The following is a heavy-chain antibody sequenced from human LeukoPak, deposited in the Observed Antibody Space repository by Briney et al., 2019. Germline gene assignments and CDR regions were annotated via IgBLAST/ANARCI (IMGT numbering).Heavy chain of an antibody. CDR1: GYTFTSYY. Sequence: ASVKVSCKASGYTFTSYYMHWVRQAPGQGLEWMGIINPSGGSTNFAQKFQGRVTMTTDTSTNTAYMELRSLRSDDTAVYYCASWAGYCSSNNCYATSLDYWGQGTLVTVSA. CDR2: INPSGGST. D-gene: IGHD2-2*01. V-gene: IGHV1-46*01. CDR3: ASWAGYCSSNNCYATSLDY. J-gene: IGHJ4*02.